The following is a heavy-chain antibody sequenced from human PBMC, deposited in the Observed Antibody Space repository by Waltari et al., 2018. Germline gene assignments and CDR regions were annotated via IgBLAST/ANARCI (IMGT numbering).Heavy chain of an antibody. CDR3: ASSISGYYPTPYYFDY. Sequence: QVQLQESGPGLVKPSETLSLTCTVHGGSISSYYWSWIRQPPGKGLEWIGYIYYSGSTNYNPSLKSRVTISVDTSKNQFSLKLSSVTAADTAVYYCASSISGYYPTPYYFDYWGQGTLVTVSS. V-gene: IGHV4-59*08. CDR1: GGSISSYY. CDR2: IYYSGST. D-gene: IGHD3-22*01. J-gene: IGHJ4*02.